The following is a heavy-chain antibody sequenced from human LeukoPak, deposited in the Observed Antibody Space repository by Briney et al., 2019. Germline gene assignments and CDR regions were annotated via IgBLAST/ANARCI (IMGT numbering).Heavy chain of an antibody. CDR1: GFTFSSYW. CDR3: ARSMVRGVRYGMDA. D-gene: IGHD3-10*01. V-gene: IGHV3-74*01. J-gene: IGHJ6*02. Sequence: GGSLRLSCAASGFTFSSYWMHWVRQAPGKGLVWVSRINSDGSSTSYADSVKGRFTISRDNAKNTLYLQMNSLRAEDTAVYYCARSMVRGVRYGMDAWGQGTTVTVSS. CDR2: INSDGSST.